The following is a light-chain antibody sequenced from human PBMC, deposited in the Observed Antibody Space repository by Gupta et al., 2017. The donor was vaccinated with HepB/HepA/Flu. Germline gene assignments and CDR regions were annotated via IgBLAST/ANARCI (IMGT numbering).Light chain of an antibody. V-gene: IGLV2-14*03. CDR1: SSDVGAYNS. Sequence: QSALTQPASVSGSPGPSIAISCAGTSSDVGAYNSVSWYQQYPGKDPKRWMYYVSSRPSGVSNRFSGYTSGKKASPLTIGLQAEDEAYDYCSSFSSPTIFCLFGGGTKLTVL. CDR2: YVS. J-gene: IGLJ2*01. CDR3: SSFSSPTIFCL.